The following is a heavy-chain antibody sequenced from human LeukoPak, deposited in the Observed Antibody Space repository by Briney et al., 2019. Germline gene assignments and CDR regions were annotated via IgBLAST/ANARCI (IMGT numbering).Heavy chain of an antibody. CDR2: INHSGST. D-gene: IGHD6-13*01. CDR3: ARGRGSSWFEYGMDV. V-gene: IGHV4-34*01. J-gene: IGHJ6*02. CDR1: GGSFSGYY. Sequence: SETLSLTCAVYGGSFSGYYWSWIRQPPGKGLEWIGEINHSGSTNYNPSLKSRVTISVDTSKNQFSLKLSSVTAADTAVYYCARGRGSSWFEYGMDVWGQGTTVTVSS.